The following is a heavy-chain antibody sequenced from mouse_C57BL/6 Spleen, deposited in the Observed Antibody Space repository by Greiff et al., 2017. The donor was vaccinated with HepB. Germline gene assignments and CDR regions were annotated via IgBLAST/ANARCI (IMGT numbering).Heavy chain of an antibody. J-gene: IGHJ4*01. CDR3: ARGLYDLYAMDY. V-gene: IGHV3-6*01. CDR2: ISYDGSN. CDR1: GYSITSGYY. D-gene: IGHD2-3*01. Sequence: ESGPGLVKPSQSLSLTCSVTGYSITSGYYWNWIRQFPGNKLEWMGYISYDGSNNYNPSLKNRISITRDTSKNQFFLKLNSVTTEDTATYYCARGLYDLYAMDYWGQGTSVTVSS.